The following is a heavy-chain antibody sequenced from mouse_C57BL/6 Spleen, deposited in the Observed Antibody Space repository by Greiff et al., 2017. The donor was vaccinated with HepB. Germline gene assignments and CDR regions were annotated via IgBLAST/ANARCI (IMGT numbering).Heavy chain of an antibody. CDR3: SRFDDGYSFDY. CDR1: GYTFTSYG. CDR2: IYPRSGNT. J-gene: IGHJ2*01. Sequence: VQLQQSGAELARPGASVKLSCKASGYTFTSYGISWVKQRTGQGLEWIGEIYPRSGNTYYNEKFKGKATLTADKSSSTAYMELRSLTSEDSAGDFWSRFDDGYSFDYWGQGTTLTVSA. D-gene: IGHD2-3*01. V-gene: IGHV1-81*01.